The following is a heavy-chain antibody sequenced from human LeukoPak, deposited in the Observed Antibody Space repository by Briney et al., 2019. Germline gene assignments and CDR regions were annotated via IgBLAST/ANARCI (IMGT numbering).Heavy chain of an antibody. Sequence: GGSLRLSCAASGFNFGDSRMTWVRQAPGKGLQWVANVNQDGTEKHFLDSVEGRFTISRDNAKKSLYLQMSSLRPEDTALYFCVKGDWYFESWGQGTLVTVSS. CDR2: VNQDGTEK. CDR1: GFNFGDSR. V-gene: IGHV3-7*04. D-gene: IGHD2-21*01. J-gene: IGHJ4*02. CDR3: VKGDWYFES.